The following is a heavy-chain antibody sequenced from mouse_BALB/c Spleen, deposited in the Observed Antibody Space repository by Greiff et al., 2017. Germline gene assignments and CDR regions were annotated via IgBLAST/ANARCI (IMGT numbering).Heavy chain of an antibody. V-gene: IGHV5-15*02. J-gene: IGHJ4*01. CDR2: ISNLAYSI. D-gene: IGHD2-1*01. Sequence: EVMLVESGGGLVQPGGSRKLSCAASGFTFSDYGMAWVRQAPGKGPQWVAFISNLAYSIYYADTVTGRFTISRENAKNTLYLEMSSLRSEDTAMYYCARDGNYPYYYAMDYWGQGTSVTVSS. CDR3: ARDGNYPYYYAMDY. CDR1: GFTFSDYG.